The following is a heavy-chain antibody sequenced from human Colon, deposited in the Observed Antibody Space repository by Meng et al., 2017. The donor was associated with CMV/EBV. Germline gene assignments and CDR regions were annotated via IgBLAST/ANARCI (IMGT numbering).Heavy chain of an antibody. CDR1: GYTFTANH. V-gene: IGHV1-2*02. CDR2: IYPQDGGT. CDR3: VRESWYFDF. J-gene: IGHJ4*02. Sequence: QGQLVQSGTEVKKPGASVKVSCKTPGYTFTANHLHWVRQAPGQGLEWMGWIYPQDGGTYFAQKFQDRVTLTRDTSITTAYMELSGLTSDDTAIYYCVRESWYFDFWGEGTLVTVPS. D-gene: IGHD6-13*01.